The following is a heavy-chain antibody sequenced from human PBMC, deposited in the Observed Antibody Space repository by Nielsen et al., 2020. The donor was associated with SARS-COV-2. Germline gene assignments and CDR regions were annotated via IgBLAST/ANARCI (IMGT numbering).Heavy chain of an antibody. D-gene: IGHD3-16*01. Sequence: SDTLSLTCALSGGTISSGFYSWSWIRQPPGKGLEWIGYIYHSGRTYYNPSLKSRVTISVDRSKNQFSLKLSSVTAADTAVYYCARGGRITFGGADDAFDIWGQGTMVTVSS. CDR1: GGTISSGFYS. V-gene: IGHV4-30-2*01. CDR3: ARGGRITFGGADDAFDI. J-gene: IGHJ3*02. CDR2: IYHSGRT.